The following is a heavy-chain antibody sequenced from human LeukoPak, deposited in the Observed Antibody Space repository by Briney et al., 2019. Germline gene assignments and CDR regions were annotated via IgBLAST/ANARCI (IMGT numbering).Heavy chain of an antibody. J-gene: IGHJ4*02. CDR1: GGSISSGDYY. CDR3: ARDQKGTGHFDY. CDR2: IYYSGST. D-gene: IGHD3-10*01. V-gene: IGHV4-30-4*01. Sequence: PSETLSLTCTVSGGSISSGDYYWSWIRQPPGKGLEWIGYIYYSGSTYYNPSIKSRVTISVDTSKNQFSLKLSSVTAADTAVYYCARDQKGTGHFDYWGQGTLVTVSS.